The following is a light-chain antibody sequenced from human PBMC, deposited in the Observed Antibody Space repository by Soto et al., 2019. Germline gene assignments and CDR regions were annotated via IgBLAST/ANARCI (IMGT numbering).Light chain of an antibody. CDR2: KTS. V-gene: IGKV1-5*03. CDR1: QSLNSW. J-gene: IGKJ2*01. CDR3: QQYNTYS. Sequence: DIQMTQSPSTLSASVGDRVSITCRASQSLNSWLAWYQQKPGKAPKLLIYKTSTLDSGVPSRFGGSGSGTEFTLTICDLQPDDFATYYCQQYNTYSFGQGTHLEIK.